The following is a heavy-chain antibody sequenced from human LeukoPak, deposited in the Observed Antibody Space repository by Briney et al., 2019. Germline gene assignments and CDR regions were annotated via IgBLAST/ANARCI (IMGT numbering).Heavy chain of an antibody. J-gene: IGHJ5*02. V-gene: IGHV4-59*12. Sequence: SETLSLTCTVSGGSISTYYWSWIRQPPGKGLEWIGYLYYNGRTNYNPSLKSRVTLSLDTSKNQFSLKLSSVTAADTAVYFCARDAAGEGRLVITWFDPWGQGTLVTVSS. CDR3: ARDAAGEGRLVITWFDP. CDR1: GGSISTYY. CDR2: LYYNGRT. D-gene: IGHD3-9*01.